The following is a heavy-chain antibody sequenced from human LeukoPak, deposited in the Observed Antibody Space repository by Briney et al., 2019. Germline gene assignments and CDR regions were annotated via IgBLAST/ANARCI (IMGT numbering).Heavy chain of an antibody. CDR1: GYTFTGYY. CDR3: ARNPGSIAAAGEADY. V-gene: IGHV1-2*02. CDR2: SNPNSGGT. D-gene: IGHD6-13*01. J-gene: IGHJ4*02. Sequence: GASVKVSFKASGYTFTGYYMHWVRQAPGPGLEWMGWSNPNSGGTNYAQKFQGRVTMTRVTSISTAYMELSRLRSDDTAVYYCARNPGSIAAAGEADYWGQGTLVTVSS.